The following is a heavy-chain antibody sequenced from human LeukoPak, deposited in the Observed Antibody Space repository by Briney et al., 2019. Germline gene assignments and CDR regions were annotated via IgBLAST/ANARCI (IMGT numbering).Heavy chain of an antibody. CDR3: ARGLRYFDWLLSFDY. J-gene: IGHJ4*02. V-gene: IGHV1-2*02. D-gene: IGHD3-9*01. CDR2: INPNSGGT. Sequence: SVKVSCKASGYTFTGYYMHWVRHAPGQGLEWMGWINPNSGGTNYAQKFQGRVTMTRDTSISAAYMELSRLRSDDTVVYYCARGLRYFDWLLSFDYWGQGTLVTVSS. CDR1: GYTFTGYY.